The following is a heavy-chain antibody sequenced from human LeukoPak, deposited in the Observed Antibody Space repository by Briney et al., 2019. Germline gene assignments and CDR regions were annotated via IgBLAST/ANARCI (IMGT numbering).Heavy chain of an antibody. CDR2: IYYSGST. V-gene: IGHV4-59*08. CDR3: ARRVHCSGGSCYLDY. Sequence: SETLSLTCTVSGGSISSYYWSWIRQLPGKGLEWIGYIYYSGSTNYNPSLKSRVTISVDTSKNQFSLKLSSVTAADTAVYYCARRVHCSGGSCYLDYWGQGTLVTVSS. D-gene: IGHD2-15*01. J-gene: IGHJ4*02. CDR1: GGSISSYY.